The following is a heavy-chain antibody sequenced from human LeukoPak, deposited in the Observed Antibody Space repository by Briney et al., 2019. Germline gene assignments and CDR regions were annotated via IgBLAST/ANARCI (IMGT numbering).Heavy chain of an antibody. V-gene: IGHV4-59*01. J-gene: IGHJ4*02. CDR3: ARGAYCGGDCYYQDY. D-gene: IGHD2-21*02. Sequence: SETLSLTCTVSGGSISSYYWSWIRQPPGKGLEWIGCIYYSGSTNYNPSLKSRVTISVDTSKNQFSLKLSSVTAAGTAVYYCARGAYCGGDCYYQDYWGQGILVTVSS. CDR1: GGSISSYY. CDR2: IYYSGST.